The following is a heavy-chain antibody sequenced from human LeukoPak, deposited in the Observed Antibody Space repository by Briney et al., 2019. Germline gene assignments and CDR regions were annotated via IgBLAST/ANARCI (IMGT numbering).Heavy chain of an antibody. CDR1: GGSISSSNW. J-gene: IGHJ4*02. Sequence: PSGTVSLTCAVSGGSISSSNWWSWVRQPPGKGLEWIGEIYHSGSTNYNPSLKSRVTISVDKSKNQFSLKLSSVTAADTAVYYCASLGPYYDYVWGSYRNYFDYWGQGTLVTVSS. CDR3: ASLGPYYDYVWGSYRNYFDY. V-gene: IGHV4-4*02. CDR2: IYHSGST. D-gene: IGHD3-16*02.